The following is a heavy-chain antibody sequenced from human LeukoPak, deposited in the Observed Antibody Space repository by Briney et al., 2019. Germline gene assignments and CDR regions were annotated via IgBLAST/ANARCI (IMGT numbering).Heavy chain of an antibody. CDR3: GCSTVHYYNYGMDV. CDR1: GFIVSSKY. D-gene: IGHD3-10*02. CDR2: VYSNDDT. J-gene: IGHJ6*02. V-gene: IGHV3-53*01. Sequence: GGSLRLSCAASGFIVSSKYMSWVRQAPGKGLEWVSTVYSNDDTYYADPVKGRFSISRDKSKNTLYLQMNSLRAEDTAVYYCGCSTVHYYNYGMDVWGQGASVTVSS.